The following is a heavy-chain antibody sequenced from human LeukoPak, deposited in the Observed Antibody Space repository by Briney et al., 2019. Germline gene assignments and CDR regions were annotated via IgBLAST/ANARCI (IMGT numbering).Heavy chain of an antibody. D-gene: IGHD2-2*01. CDR3: ARGESSTYRLTDY. J-gene: IGHJ4*02. CDR1: GFTFSSYL. CDR2: INSDGTST. V-gene: IGHV3-74*01. Sequence: GGSLRLSCAASGFTFSSYLMHWVRQAPGKGLVWVSRINSDGTSTTYADSVEGRFTISRDNAKNTLYLQMNSLRAEDTAVYYCARGESSTYRLTDYWGQGTLVTVSS.